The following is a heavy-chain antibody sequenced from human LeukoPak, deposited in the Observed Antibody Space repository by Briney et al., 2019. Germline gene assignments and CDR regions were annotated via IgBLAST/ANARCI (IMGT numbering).Heavy chain of an antibody. D-gene: IGHD5-24*01. Sequence: GGSLRLSCAASGFTFSSYSMNWVRQAPGKGLEWVSSISSSSSYIYYADSVKGRFTISRDNAKNSLYLQMNSLRAEDTAVYYCARDRMATIKLPDYWGQGTLVTVSS. V-gene: IGHV3-21*01. CDR2: ISSSSSYI. CDR1: GFTFSSYS. CDR3: ARDRMATIKLPDY. J-gene: IGHJ4*02.